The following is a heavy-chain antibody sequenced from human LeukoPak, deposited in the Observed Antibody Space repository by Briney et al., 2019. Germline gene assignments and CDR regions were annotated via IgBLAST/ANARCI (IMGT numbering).Heavy chain of an antibody. Sequence: SVKVSCKASGGTFSSYTISWVRQAPGQGLEWMGRIIPILGIANYAHKFQGRVTITADKSTSTAYMELSSLRSEDTAVYYCAREGIVVVVAAANWFDPWGQGTLVTVSS. CDR2: IIPILGIA. J-gene: IGHJ5*02. CDR1: GGTFSSYT. CDR3: AREGIVVVVAAANWFDP. V-gene: IGHV1-69*04. D-gene: IGHD2-15*01.